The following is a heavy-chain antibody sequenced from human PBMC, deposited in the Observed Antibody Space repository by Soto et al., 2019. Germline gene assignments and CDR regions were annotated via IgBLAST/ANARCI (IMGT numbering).Heavy chain of an antibody. J-gene: IGHJ4*02. Sequence: PSETLSLTCTVSGDSFNTPGYYWSWIRQHPQKGLEWIGYIYSSGSTNYNPSLKSRVTISVDTSKNQFSLKLSSVTAADTAVYYCARVYRSWYGRYFDYWGQGTLVTVSS. CDR1: GDSFNTPGYY. V-gene: IGHV4-31*03. D-gene: IGHD6-13*01. CDR3: ARVYRSWYGRYFDY. CDR2: IYSSGST.